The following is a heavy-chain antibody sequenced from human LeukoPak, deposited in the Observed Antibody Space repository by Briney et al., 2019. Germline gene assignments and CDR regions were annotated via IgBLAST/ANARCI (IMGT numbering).Heavy chain of an antibody. CDR3: ARGYSSGTDY. D-gene: IGHD6-19*01. CDR1: GYTFTSYG. Sequence: ASVKVSCKASGYTFTSYGISWVRQAPGQGLEWMGWISAYNGNTNYAQKFQGRVTITRDTSASTAYMELSSLRSEDTAVYYCARGYSSGTDYWGQGTLVTVSS. CDR2: ISAYNGNT. J-gene: IGHJ4*02. V-gene: IGHV1-18*01.